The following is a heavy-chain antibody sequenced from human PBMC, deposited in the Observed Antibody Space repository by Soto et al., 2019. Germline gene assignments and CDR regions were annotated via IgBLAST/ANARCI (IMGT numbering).Heavy chain of an antibody. Sequence: VQLLESGGDLVHPGGSLRLSCAASGFAFSSHPMSWVRQAPERGLEWGTGISDGGDLTYNADSVKGRFTISRDNSKNILCLQMNSLRAEDTALYYCARRAFGSSRSFDLWGQGTMVTVSS. V-gene: IGHV3-23*01. CDR3: ARRAFGSSRSFDL. CDR1: GFAFSSHP. J-gene: IGHJ3*01. CDR2: ISDGGDLT. D-gene: IGHD6-6*01.